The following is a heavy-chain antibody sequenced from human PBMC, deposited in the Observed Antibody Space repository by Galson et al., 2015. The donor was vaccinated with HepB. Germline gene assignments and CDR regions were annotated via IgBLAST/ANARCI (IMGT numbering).Heavy chain of an antibody. CDR3: AREGARGSADL. CDR2: MNPNSGST. D-gene: IGHD3-10*01. J-gene: IGHJ5*02. Sequence: SVKVSCKASGYTFISYEIIWVRQATGQGLEWMGWMNPNSGSTGYAQKFQGRVTMTRNTSTSTAYMELSSLRSEDTALYYCAREGARGSADLWGQGTLVTVSS. V-gene: IGHV1-8*01. CDR1: GYTFISYE.